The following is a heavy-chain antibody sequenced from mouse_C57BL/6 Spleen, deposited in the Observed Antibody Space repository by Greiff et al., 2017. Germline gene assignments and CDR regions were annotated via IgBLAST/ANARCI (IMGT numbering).Heavy chain of an antibody. Sequence: QVQLQQPGAELVKPGASVKLSCKASGYNFTSYWMHWVKQRPGQGLEWIGMIHPNSGSTNYNEKFKSKATLTVDKSSSTAYMQLSSLTSEDSAVYYCARSRGSSGSYAMDYWGQGTSVTVSS. J-gene: IGHJ4*01. D-gene: IGHD3-2*02. V-gene: IGHV1-64*01. CDR1: GYNFTSYW. CDR2: IHPNSGST. CDR3: ARSRGSSGSYAMDY.